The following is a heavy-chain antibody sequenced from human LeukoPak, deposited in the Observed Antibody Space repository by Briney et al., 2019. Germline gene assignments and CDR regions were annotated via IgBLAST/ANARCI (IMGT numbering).Heavy chain of an antibody. CDR2: ISYDGSNK. J-gene: IGHJ4*02. CDR3: ARDSNPDSSGYRLDY. CDR1: GFTFSSYA. V-gene: IGHV3-30-3*01. Sequence: GGSLRLSCAASGFTFSSYAMHWVRQAPGKGLEWVAVISYDGSNKYYADSVKGRFTISRDNSKNTLYLQMNSLRAEDTAVYYCARDSNPDSSGYRLDYWGQGTLVTVSS. D-gene: IGHD3-22*01.